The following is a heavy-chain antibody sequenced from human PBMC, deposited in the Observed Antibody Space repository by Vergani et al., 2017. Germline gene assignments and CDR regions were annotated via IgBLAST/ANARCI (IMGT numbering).Heavy chain of an antibody. CDR3: ARRGNDYGEPENWFDP. CDR2: ISSSSSYT. Sequence: QVQLVESGGGLVKPGGSLRLSCAASGFTFSDYYMSWIRQAPGKGLEWVSYISSSSSYTNYADSVKGRFTISRDNAKNSLYLQMNSLRAEDTAVYYCARRGNDYGEPENWFDPWGQGTLVTVSS. CDR1: GFTFSDYY. V-gene: IGHV3-11*06. D-gene: IGHD4-17*01. J-gene: IGHJ5*02.